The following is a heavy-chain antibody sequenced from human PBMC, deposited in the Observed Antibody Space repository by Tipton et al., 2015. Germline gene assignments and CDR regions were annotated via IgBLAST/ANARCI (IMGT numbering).Heavy chain of an antibody. D-gene: IGHD2-15*01. CDR1: GGSFSTYY. CDR2: IYDSGIT. J-gene: IGHJ5*02. Sequence: TLSLTCAVYGGSFSTYYWSWIRHPPGKGLEWIGHIYDSGITNHNPSLKSRVTISIDTSKNLFSLKLSSVTAADMAVYYCARGGNNWFDPWGRGTLVTVSS. CDR3: ARGGNNWFDP. V-gene: IGHV4-59*01.